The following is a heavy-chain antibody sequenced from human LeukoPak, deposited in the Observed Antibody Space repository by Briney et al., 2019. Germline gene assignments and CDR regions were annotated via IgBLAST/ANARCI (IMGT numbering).Heavy chain of an antibody. CDR2: ISGSGGST. CDR1: GFTFSSYA. CDR3: AKATGLGGYDILTGVDY. J-gene: IGHJ4*02. D-gene: IGHD3-9*01. Sequence: PGGSLRLSCAASGFTFSSYAMSWVRQAPGKGLEWVSAISGSGGSTYYADSVKGRFTISRDNSKDTLYLQMNSLRAEDTAVYYCAKATGLGGYDILTGVDYWGQGTLVTVSS. V-gene: IGHV3-23*01.